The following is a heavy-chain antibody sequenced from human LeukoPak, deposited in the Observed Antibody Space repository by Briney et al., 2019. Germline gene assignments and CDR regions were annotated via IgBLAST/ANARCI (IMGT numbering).Heavy chain of an antibody. CDR1: GFTFSSYA. Sequence: PGGSLRLSCKASGFTFSSYAMTWVRQAPGKGLEWVSAMGGSGDSPKYADSVKGRFTMSRDSSRNTVYLQMNRLRPDDTAVYYCARDWSADYWGRGTLVTVSS. J-gene: IGHJ4*02. CDR3: ARDWSADY. CDR2: MGGSGDSP. V-gene: IGHV3-23*01.